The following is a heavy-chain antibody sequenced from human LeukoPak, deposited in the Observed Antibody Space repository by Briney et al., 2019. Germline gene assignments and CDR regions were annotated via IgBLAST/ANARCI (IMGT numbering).Heavy chain of an antibody. Sequence: GGSLRLSCAASGFTFSSYGMHWVRQAPGRRLEWVAFIRYDGSNKYYADSVKGRFTISRDNSKNTLYLQMNSLRAEDTAVYYCAKDVETTVVTDYFDYWGQGTLVTVSS. D-gene: IGHD4-23*01. CDR2: IRYDGSNK. CDR3: AKDVETTVVTDYFDY. J-gene: IGHJ4*02. CDR1: GFTFSSYG. V-gene: IGHV3-30*02.